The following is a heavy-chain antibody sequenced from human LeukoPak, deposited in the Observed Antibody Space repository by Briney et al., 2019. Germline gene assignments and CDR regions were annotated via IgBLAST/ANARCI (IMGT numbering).Heavy chain of an antibody. CDR1: GLTFSSYA. Sequence: GGSLRLSCAASGLTFSSYAMNWVRQAPGKGLEWGSYISDTGSTIYYADSVEGRFTISRDNAKNSLYLQMNSLRAADTAVYYCARESAAAGTIDYWGQGTLVTVSS. CDR3: ARESAAAGTIDY. V-gene: IGHV3-48*04. D-gene: IGHD6-13*01. CDR2: ISDTGSTI. J-gene: IGHJ4*02.